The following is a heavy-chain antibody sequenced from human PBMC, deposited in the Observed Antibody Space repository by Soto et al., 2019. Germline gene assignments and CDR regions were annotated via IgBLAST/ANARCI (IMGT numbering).Heavy chain of an antibody. CDR1: GFTFSDYY. D-gene: IGHD3-3*01. J-gene: IGHJ5*02. Sequence: QVQLVESGGGLVKPGGSLRLSCAASGFTFSDYYMSWIRQAPGKGLEWVSYISSSGSTIYYADSVKGRFTISRDNAKNSLYLKMNSLRAEDTAVYYCASITIFGVVISRDWFDPWGQGTLVTVSS. CDR2: ISSSGSTI. V-gene: IGHV3-11*01. CDR3: ASITIFGVVISRDWFDP.